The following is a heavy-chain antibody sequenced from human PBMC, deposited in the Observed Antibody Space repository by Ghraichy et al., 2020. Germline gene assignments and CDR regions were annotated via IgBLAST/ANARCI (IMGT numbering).Heavy chain of an antibody. V-gene: IGHV4-34*01. Sequence: SQTLSLTCAVYGGSFSGYYWSWIRQPPGKGLEWIGEINHSGSTNYNPSLKSRVTISVDTSKNQFSLKLSSVTAADTAVYYCARISPRIVGPRGWFDPWGQGTLVTVSS. CDR3: ARISPRIVGPRGWFDP. CDR2: INHSGST. CDR1: GGSFSGYY. J-gene: IGHJ5*02. D-gene: IGHD1-26*01.